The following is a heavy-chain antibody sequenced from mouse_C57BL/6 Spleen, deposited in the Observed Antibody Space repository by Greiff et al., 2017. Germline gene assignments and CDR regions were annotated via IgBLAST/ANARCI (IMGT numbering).Heavy chain of an antibody. CDR1: GYSITSGYY. J-gene: IGHJ2*01. CDR3: ARDLYDGYSY. D-gene: IGHD2-3*01. Sequence: VQLKESGPGLVKPSQSLSLTCSVTGYSITSGYYWNWIRQFPGNKLEWMGYISYDGSNNYNPSLKNRISITRDTSKNQFFLKLNSVTTEDTATYYCARDLYDGYSYWGQGTTLTVSS. V-gene: IGHV3-6*01. CDR2: ISYDGSN.